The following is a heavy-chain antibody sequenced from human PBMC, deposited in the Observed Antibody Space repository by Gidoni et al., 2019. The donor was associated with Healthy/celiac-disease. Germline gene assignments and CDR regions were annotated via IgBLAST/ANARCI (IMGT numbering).Heavy chain of an antibody. Sequence: QVQLVGSGGGVVQPGRSLRPSCAASGFTFSRYAMHGVRQAPGKGLEWVAVISYDGSNKYYADSVKGRFTISRDNSKNTLYLQMNSLRAEDTAVYYCARPDYYDSSGYYGHNAFDIWGQGTMVTVSS. D-gene: IGHD3-22*01. CDR1: GFTFSRYA. CDR2: ISYDGSNK. CDR3: ARPDYYDSSGYYGHNAFDI. J-gene: IGHJ3*02. V-gene: IGHV3-30-3*01.